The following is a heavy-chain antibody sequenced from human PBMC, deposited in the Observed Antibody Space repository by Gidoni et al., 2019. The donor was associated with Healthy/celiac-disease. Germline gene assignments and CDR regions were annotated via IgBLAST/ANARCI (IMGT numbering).Heavy chain of an antibody. Sequence: EVQLVESGGGLVQPGGSLRLSCAASGFPFSSHSVHWVRQAQGKGLEWVSYISSSSRTIYYADSVKGRFTISRDNAKNSLYLQMNSLRAEDTAVYYCARPSLGDDYVWGSYRYEAAIDYWGQGTLVTVSS. D-gene: IGHD3-16*02. CDR2: ISSSSRTI. CDR3: ARPSLGDDYVWGSYRYEAAIDY. V-gene: IGHV3-48*04. CDR1: GFPFSSHS. J-gene: IGHJ4*02.